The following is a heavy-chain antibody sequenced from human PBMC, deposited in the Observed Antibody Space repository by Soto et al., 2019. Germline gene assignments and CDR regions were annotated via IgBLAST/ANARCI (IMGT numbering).Heavy chain of an antibody. CDR2: TYYRSKWFN. D-gene: IGHD3-10*01. CDR3: AREFPYYKSSDSYCDY. J-gene: IGHJ4*02. Sequence: SQTLSLTCAISGDSVSGNSAAWTWIRQSPSRGLEWLGRTYYRSKWFNDYSVSVKSRITVTADTSKNQFSLHLNSVTPEDTAVYYCAREFPYYKSSDSYCDYWGQGHLVTFSS. V-gene: IGHV6-1*01. CDR1: GDSVSGNSAA.